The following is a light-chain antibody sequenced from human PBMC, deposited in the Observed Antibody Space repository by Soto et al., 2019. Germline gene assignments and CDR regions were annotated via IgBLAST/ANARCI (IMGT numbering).Light chain of an antibody. CDR3: QQYNSYPLT. CDR2: AAS. Sequence: MYNSLSSVSASIGDRVTIACRASQSISIYLNWYQQSPGKAPKLLIYAASSLQSGVPSRFSGSGSGTEFTLTISSLQPDDFATYYCQQYNSYPLTFGGGSKV. J-gene: IGKJ4*01. CDR1: QSISIY. V-gene: IGKV1-39*01.